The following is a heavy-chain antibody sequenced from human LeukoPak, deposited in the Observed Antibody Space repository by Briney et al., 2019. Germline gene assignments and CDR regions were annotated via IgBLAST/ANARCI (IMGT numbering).Heavy chain of an antibody. D-gene: IGHD6-6*01. Sequence: SETLSLTCAVYGGSFSGYYWSWVRQPPGKGLEWIGEINHSGSTNYNPSLKSRVTISVDTSKNQFSLKLSSVTAADTAVYYCARGRIAARPLNWFDPWGQGTLVTVSS. J-gene: IGHJ5*02. V-gene: IGHV4-34*01. CDR3: ARGRIAARPLNWFDP. CDR2: INHSGST. CDR1: GGSFSGYY.